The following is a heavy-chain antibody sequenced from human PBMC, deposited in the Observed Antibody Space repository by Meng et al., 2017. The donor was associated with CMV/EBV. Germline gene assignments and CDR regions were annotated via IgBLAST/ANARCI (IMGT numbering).Heavy chain of an antibody. CDR2: ISYDGSNK. D-gene: IGHD6-6*01. CDR3: AREMGEYSSSIHGVYYYYGMDV. J-gene: IGHJ6*02. CDR1: GFTFSSYA. Sequence: GGSLRLSCAASGFTFSSYAMHWVRQAPGKGLEWVAVISYDGSNKYYADSVKGRFTISRDNSKNTLYLQMNSLRAEDTAVYYCAREMGEYSSSIHGVYYYYGMDVWGQGTTVTVSS. V-gene: IGHV3-30-3*01.